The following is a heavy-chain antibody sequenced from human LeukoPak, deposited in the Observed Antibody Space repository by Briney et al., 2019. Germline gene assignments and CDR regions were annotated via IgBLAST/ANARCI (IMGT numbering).Heavy chain of an antibody. CDR1: GGSISSSYW. CDR3: ARDYCTSTTCPNWFDP. V-gene: IGHV4-4*02. D-gene: IGHD2-2*01. Sequence: SGTLSLTCAVTGGSISSSYWWSWIRQPPGKGLEWIGEIYHSGSTNYNLSLKSRVTISVDKSKNQFSLKLNSVTAADTAVYYCARDYCTSTTCPNWFDPWGQGTLVTVSS. CDR2: IYHSGST. J-gene: IGHJ5*02.